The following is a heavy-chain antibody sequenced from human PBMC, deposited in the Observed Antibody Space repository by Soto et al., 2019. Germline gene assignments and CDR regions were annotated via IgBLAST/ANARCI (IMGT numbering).Heavy chain of an antibody. J-gene: IGHJ4*02. CDR1: EFTFSSYE. V-gene: IGHV3-48*03. D-gene: IGHD6-13*01. CDR3: VRFGGAAAGPGDY. Sequence: EVQLVESGGGLVQPGGSLRLSCVASEFTFSSYEMNWVRQAPGKGLEWVSYISSSGTTIYYTDSVKGRFTISRDNAKKSLYLQMNSLMAEDTAVYYCVRFGGAAAGPGDYWGQGTLVTVSS. CDR2: ISSSGTTI.